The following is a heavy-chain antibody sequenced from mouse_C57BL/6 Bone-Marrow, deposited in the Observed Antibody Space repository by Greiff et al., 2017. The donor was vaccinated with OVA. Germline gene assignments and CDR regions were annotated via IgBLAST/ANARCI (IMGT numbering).Heavy chain of an antibody. D-gene: IGHD1-1*01. V-gene: IGHV5-6*02. J-gene: IGHJ3*01. CDR3: ARRSSSYFAY. Sequence: EVKVVESGGDLVKPGGSLKFSCAASGFTFSSYGMSWVRQTPDKRLEWVATISSGGSYTYYPDSVKGRFTISRDNAKNTLYLQMSSLKSEDTAMYYYARRSSSYFAYWGQGTLVTVSA. CDR1: GFTFSSYG. CDR2: ISSGGSYT.